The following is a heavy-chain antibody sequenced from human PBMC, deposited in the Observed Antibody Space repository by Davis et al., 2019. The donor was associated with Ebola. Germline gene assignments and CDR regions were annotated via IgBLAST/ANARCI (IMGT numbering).Heavy chain of an antibody. V-gene: IGHV3-48*03. J-gene: IGHJ4*02. D-gene: IGHD5-12*01. CDR3: AREGGYDHFDY. CDR2: ISNSGSTI. CDR1: GFRFSSYE. Sequence: GESLKISCAASGFRFSSYEMNWVRQAPGKGLEWVSYISNSGSTIYYADSVKGRFTISRDNAKNSLYLQMNSLRAEDTAVYYCAREGGYDHFDYWGQGTLVTVSS.